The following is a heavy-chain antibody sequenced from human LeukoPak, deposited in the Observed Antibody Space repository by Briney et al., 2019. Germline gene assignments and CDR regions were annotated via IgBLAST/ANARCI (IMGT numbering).Heavy chain of an antibody. V-gene: IGHV4-59*01. CDR2: IHYNEGT. J-gene: IGHJ4*02. Sequence: SETLSLTCTVSGGSISSYYWNWIRQPPGKGLEWIGYIHYNEGTKYNPSLKSRVTISVDTSKNQISLNLNSVTAADTAVYYCARGRYDFWSGYSAQFDYWGQGTLVTVSS. CDR1: GGSISSYY. CDR3: ARGRYDFWSGYSAQFDY. D-gene: IGHD3-3*01.